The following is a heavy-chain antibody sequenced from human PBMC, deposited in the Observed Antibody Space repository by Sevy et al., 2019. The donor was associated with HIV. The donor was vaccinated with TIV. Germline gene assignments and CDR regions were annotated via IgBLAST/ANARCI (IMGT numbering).Heavy chain of an antibody. CDR1: GFTFSSYS. J-gene: IGHJ4*02. V-gene: IGHV3-21*01. CDR2: ISSSSSYI. D-gene: IGHD6-13*01. CDR3: ARDVGSSFLRGFDY. Sequence: GGSMRLSCAASGFTFSSYSMNWVRQAPGKGLEWVSSISSSSSYIYYADSVKGRFTISRDNAKNSLYLQMNSLRAEDTAVYYCARDVGSSFLRGFDYWGQGTLVTVSS.